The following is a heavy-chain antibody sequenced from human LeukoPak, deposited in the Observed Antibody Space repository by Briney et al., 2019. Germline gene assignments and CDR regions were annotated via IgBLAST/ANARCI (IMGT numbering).Heavy chain of an antibody. D-gene: IGHD3-22*01. V-gene: IGHV3-74*01. Sequence: GESLRLSCAASGFTFSNYWMHWVRQAPGKGLVWVSRINSDGINTSYADSVKGRFTISRDNAKNTLNLQMNSLRAEDTAVYYCARDLGQYYDTSDNWFDPWGQGTLVTVSS. CDR3: ARDLGQYYDTSDNWFDP. CDR2: INSDGINT. CDR1: GFTFSNYW. J-gene: IGHJ5*02.